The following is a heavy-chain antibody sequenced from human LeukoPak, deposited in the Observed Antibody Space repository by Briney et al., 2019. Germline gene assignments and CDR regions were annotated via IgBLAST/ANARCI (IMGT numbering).Heavy chain of an antibody. CDR1: VAPISIYY. V-gene: IGHV4-59*01. J-gene: IGHJ4*02. Sequence: PSKTLSLTCTASVAPISIYYWGWIRQPPGKGLEWIAYMYYSGSTNYNPSLKSRDTISVDTSKNQCSLKLSSVTAADTAVYYCARSGYPGYYFGSWGQGPLVTVSS. D-gene: IGHD3-9*01. CDR3: ARSGYPGYYFGS. CDR2: MYYSGST.